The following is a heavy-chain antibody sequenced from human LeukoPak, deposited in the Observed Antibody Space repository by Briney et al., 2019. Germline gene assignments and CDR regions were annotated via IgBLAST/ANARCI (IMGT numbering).Heavy chain of an antibody. J-gene: IGHJ5*02. V-gene: IGHV4-39*07. Sequence: SETLSLTCTVSGGSISSSSYYWGWIRQPPGKGLEWIGSIYYSGSTYYNPSLKSRVTISVDTSKNQFSLKLSSVTAADTAVYYCARVHDSGYAHNWFDPWGQGTLVTVSS. CDR2: IYYSGST. CDR3: ARVHDSGYAHNWFDP. CDR1: GGSISSSSYY. D-gene: IGHD5-12*01.